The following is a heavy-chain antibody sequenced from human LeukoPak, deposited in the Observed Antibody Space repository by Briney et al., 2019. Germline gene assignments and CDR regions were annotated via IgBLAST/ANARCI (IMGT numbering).Heavy chain of an antibody. CDR2: INHSGST. J-gene: IGHJ4*02. V-gene: IGHV4-34*01. D-gene: IGHD3-22*01. Sequence: SETLSLTCAVYGGSFSGYYWSWIRQPPGKGLEWIGEINHSGSTNYNPSLKSRVTISVDTSKNQFSLKLSSVTAADTAVYYCARRISGYQYYFDYWGQGTLVTVSS. CDR3: ARRISGYQYYFDY. CDR1: GGSFSGYY.